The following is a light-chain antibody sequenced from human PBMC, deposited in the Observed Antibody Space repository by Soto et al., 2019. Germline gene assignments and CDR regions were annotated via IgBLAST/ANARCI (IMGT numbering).Light chain of an antibody. Sequence: QAVVTQPPSASGTPGQRVSISCSGNSSNIGSNTVNWYHQLPGTAPTLLIYSNNQRPSEIPDRFSGSKSGTSASLAISGLQSEDEADYYCATWDDSLNGWVFGGGTQLTVL. V-gene: IGLV1-44*01. J-gene: IGLJ3*02. CDR3: ATWDDSLNGWV. CDR2: SNN. CDR1: SSNIGSNT.